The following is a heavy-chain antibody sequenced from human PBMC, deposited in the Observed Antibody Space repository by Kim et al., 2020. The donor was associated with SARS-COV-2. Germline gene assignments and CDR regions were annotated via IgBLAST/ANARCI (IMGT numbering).Heavy chain of an antibody. V-gene: IGHV4-39*07. CDR2: IYYSGST. D-gene: IGHD3-10*01. Sequence: SETLSLTCTVSGGSISSSSYYWGWIRQPPGKGLEWIGSIYYSGSTYYNPSLKSRVTISVDTSKNQFSLKLSSVTAADTAVYYCARDVSGFGSGSFDYWGQGTLVTVSS. CDR1: GGSISSSSYY. CDR3: ARDVSGFGSGSFDY. J-gene: IGHJ4*02.